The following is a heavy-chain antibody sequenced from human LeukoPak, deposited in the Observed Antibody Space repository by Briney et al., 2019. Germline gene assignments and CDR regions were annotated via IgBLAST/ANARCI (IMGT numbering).Heavy chain of an antibody. CDR1: GGSISSYY. Sequence: SETLSLTCTVSGGSISSYYWSWIRQPPGKGLEWIGYIYYSGSTNYNPSLKSRVTISVDTSKNQFSLKLSSVTAADAAVYYCARGGKQQLRPGFDYWGQGTLVTVSS. CDR3: ARGGKQQLRPGFDY. CDR2: IYYSGST. V-gene: IGHV4-59*08. D-gene: IGHD6-13*01. J-gene: IGHJ4*02.